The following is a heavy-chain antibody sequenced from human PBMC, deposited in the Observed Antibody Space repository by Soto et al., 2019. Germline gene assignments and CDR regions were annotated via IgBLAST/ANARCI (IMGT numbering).Heavy chain of an antibody. V-gene: IGHV3-23*01. CDR3: AKDGGWSLAVAGLFDY. D-gene: IGHD6-19*01. CDR1: GSTFSSDD. CDR2: ISDSGGST. J-gene: IGHJ4*02. Sequence: EVHLLEYGGGLVQPGGSLRLSCVVSGSTFSSDDMSWVRQAPGRGLEWVSGISDSGGSTYYADFVMARFTISRDNPENTLYLQMKSLRVEDTALYYCAKDGGWSLAVAGLFDYWGPGTQVTVSS.